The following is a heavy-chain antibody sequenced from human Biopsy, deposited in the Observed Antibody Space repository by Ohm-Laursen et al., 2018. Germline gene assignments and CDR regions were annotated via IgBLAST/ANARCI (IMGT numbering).Heavy chain of an antibody. J-gene: IGHJ2*01. CDR2: IHYSGNT. D-gene: IGHD4-23*01. Sequence: PSETLSLTCTVSGVSINTGGYYWTWIRQHPGTGLEWIGYIHYSGNTLYNPSLKSRLTISVDTSRNQFSLKLTSVTAADTAVYYCARRPYGGTRYWYFDLWGRGTLVTVSS. CDR1: GVSINTGGYY. V-gene: IGHV4-31*03. CDR3: ARRPYGGTRYWYFDL.